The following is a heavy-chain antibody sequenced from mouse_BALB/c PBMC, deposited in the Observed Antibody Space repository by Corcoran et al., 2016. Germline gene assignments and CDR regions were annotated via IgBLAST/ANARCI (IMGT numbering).Heavy chain of an antibody. V-gene: IGHV1-26*01. CDR1: GYSFTGYY. D-gene: IGHD2-4*01. CDR3: ASLDYDYDDYYAMDY. CDR2: INPYNGAT. Sequence: EVQLQQSGPELVKPGASVKISCKASGYSFTGYYMHWVKQSHVKSLEWIGRINPYNGATSYNQNFKDKASLTVDKSSSTADMELHSLTSEESAVYYCASLDYDYDDYYAMDYWGQGTSGTVSS. J-gene: IGHJ4*01.